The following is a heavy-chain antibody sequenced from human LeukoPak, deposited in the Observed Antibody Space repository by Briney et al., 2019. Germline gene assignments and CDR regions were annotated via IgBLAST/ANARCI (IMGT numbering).Heavy chain of an antibody. CDR1: GGSISSSSYY. D-gene: IGHD2-15*01. V-gene: IGHV4-39*07. CDR2: IYYSGST. J-gene: IGHJ5*02. CDR3: ARFPHGSVVVFP. Sequence: PSETLSLTCTVSGGSISSSSYYWGWIRQPPGKGLEWIGSIYYSGSTYYNPSLKSRVTISVDTSKNQFSLKLSSVTAADTAVYYCARFPHGSVVVFPWGQGTLVTVSS.